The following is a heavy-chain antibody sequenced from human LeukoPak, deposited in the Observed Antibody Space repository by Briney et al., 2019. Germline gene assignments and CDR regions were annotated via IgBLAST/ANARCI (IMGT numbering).Heavy chain of an antibody. CDR1: GYIFTGYY. Sequence: SVKVSCKASGYIFTGYYIHWVRQAPGQGLEWMGGIIPIFGTANYAQKFQGRVTITADESTSTAYMELSSLRSEDTAVYYCARPNQYYDILTGYYYWYFDLWGRGTLVTVSS. J-gene: IGHJ2*01. V-gene: IGHV1-69*13. CDR2: IIPIFGTA. CDR3: ARPNQYYDILTGYYYWYFDL. D-gene: IGHD3-9*01.